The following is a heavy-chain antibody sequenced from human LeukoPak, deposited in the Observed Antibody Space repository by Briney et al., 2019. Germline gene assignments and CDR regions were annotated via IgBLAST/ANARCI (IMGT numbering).Heavy chain of an antibody. Sequence: SQTLSLTCAISGDSVSSNSVAWNWIRQSPSRGLEWLGRTYYRSKWYYEYATSVRSRITINPDTSKNQFSLLLNSVTPEDTAIYYCAREPSNTARGYFDCSGQGTLVTVSS. CDR3: AREPSNTARGYFDC. CDR1: GDSVSSNSVA. J-gene: IGHJ4*03. CDR2: TYYRSKWYY. V-gene: IGHV6-1*01.